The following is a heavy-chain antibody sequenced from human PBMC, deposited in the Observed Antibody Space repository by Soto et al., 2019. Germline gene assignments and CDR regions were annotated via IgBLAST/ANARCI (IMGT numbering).Heavy chain of an antibody. V-gene: IGHV3-48*03. Sequence: LRLSCAASGFAFSNYEMNWVRQAPGKGLEWVSYISLSGSTIYYADSVKGRFAISRDDAKNSLYLQMDSLRADDTAVYYCARESFSASPNFFDYWGQGTLVTVSS. CDR1: GFAFSNYE. CDR3: ARESFSASPNFFDY. D-gene: IGHD3-3*02. J-gene: IGHJ4*02. CDR2: ISLSGSTI.